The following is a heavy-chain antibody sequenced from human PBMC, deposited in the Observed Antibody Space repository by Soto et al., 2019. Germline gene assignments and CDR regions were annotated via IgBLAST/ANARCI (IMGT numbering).Heavy chain of an antibody. Sequence: QLQLQESGPGLVKPSETLSLTCSVSGGSIRSNIYYWGWIRQPPGKVLEGIATVHYSGSTYYPPSLKTPVTISAATSKTPFSLRLNSVTAADTAVYYCAKQQYYDSSGSYTWSWGQGTLVTVSS. CDR2: VHYSGST. CDR3: AKQQYYDSSGSYTWS. D-gene: IGHD3-22*01. CDR1: GGSIRSNIYY. J-gene: IGHJ4*02. V-gene: IGHV4-39*01.